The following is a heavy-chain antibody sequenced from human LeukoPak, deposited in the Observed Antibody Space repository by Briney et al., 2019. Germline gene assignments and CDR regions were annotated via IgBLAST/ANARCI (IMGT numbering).Heavy chain of an antibody. CDR2: ISGSGGST. D-gene: IGHD4-17*01. CDR3: ARVTVPIGAFDI. Sequence: GGSLRLSCAASGFTFSSYAMTWVRQAPGKGLEWVSLISGSGGSTYYADSVKGRFTISRDNSKNTLYLQMNSLRAEDTAVYYCARVTVPIGAFDIWGQGTMVTVSS. V-gene: IGHV3-23*01. CDR1: GFTFSSYA. J-gene: IGHJ3*02.